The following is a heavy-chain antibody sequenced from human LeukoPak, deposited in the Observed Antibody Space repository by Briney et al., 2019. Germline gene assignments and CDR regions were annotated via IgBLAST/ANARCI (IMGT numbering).Heavy chain of an antibody. Sequence: SETLSLTCTVSGGSISGSSYHWGWIRQSPGKGLEWIGSINYSGTTYYNPSLKSRVTTSVDTSKNQFSLKVSSVTAADTAVYYCATTYSYTSGGYDYWGQGTLVTASS. J-gene: IGHJ4*02. CDR2: INYSGTT. CDR3: ATTYSYTSGGYDY. V-gene: IGHV4-39*01. CDR1: GGSISGSSYH. D-gene: IGHD5-18*01.